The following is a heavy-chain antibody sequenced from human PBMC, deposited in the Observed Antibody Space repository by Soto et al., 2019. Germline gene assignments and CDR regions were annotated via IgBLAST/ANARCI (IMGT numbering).Heavy chain of an antibody. CDR1: GFTFSSYA. D-gene: IGHD2-2*01. CDR3: AKGGVVPAASHPKHAFDI. J-gene: IGHJ3*02. Sequence: GGSLRLSCAAVGFTFSSYARSRVLQAPGKGLEWVSAISGSGGSTYYADSVKGRFTISRDNSKNTLYLQMNSLRAEDTAVYYCAKGGVVPAASHPKHAFDIWGQGTMVTVSS. V-gene: IGHV3-23*01. CDR2: ISGSGGST.